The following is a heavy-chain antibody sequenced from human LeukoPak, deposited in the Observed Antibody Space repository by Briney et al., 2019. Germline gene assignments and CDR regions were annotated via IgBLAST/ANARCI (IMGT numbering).Heavy chain of an antibody. Sequence: GGSLRLSCEASGFIFSSYVMGWVRQAPGKGLEWVSAISGSGGSTYYADSVKGRFTISRDNSKNTLYLQMNSLRAEDTAVYYCAKVGLRLSPDPWGQGTLVTVSS. J-gene: IGHJ5*02. CDR3: AKVGLRLSPDP. CDR1: GFIFSSYV. V-gene: IGHV3-23*01. D-gene: IGHD3-3*01. CDR2: ISGSGGST.